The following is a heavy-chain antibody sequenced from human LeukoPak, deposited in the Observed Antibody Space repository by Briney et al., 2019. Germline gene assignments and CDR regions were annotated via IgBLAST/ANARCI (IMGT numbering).Heavy chain of an antibody. V-gene: IGHV1-69*05. CDR2: IIPIFGTA. Sequence: GASVTVSCKASGGTFISYAISWVRQAPGQGREWVGGIIPIFGTANYAQKFQGRVTITTDESTSTAYMELRSLRSDDTAVYYCARWEEAADYGMDVWGQGTTVTVSS. J-gene: IGHJ6*02. CDR1: GGTFISYA. D-gene: IGHD6-13*01. CDR3: ARWEEAADYGMDV.